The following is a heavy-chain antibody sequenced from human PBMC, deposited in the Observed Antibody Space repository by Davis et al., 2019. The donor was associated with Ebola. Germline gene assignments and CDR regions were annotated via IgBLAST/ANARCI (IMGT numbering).Heavy chain of an antibody. D-gene: IGHD6-19*01. V-gene: IGHV3-23*01. Sequence: GESLKISCSASGFIFSTYVMSWVRQAPGKGLEWVSTYGTSADTYYADSVKGRFTISRDNSKNTLYLQMNSLRDEDTAVYYCARVSRKISTGWYRFDAFDIWGQGTLVTVSS. J-gene: IGHJ3*02. CDR2: GTSADT. CDR3: ARVSRKISTGWYRFDAFDI. CDR1: GFIFSTYV.